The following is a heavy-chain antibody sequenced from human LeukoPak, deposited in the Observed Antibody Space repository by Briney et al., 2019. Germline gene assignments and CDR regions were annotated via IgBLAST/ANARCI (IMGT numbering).Heavy chain of an antibody. CDR1: GFTFSSYG. J-gene: IGHJ4*02. CDR3: AKAGLDTTVTYYFDY. D-gene: IGHD4-17*01. Sequence: GGSLRLSCAASGFTFSSYGMHWVRQAPGKGLEWVAVISYDGSNKYYADSVKGRFTISRDNSKNTLYLQMNSLRAEDPAVYYCAKAGLDTTVTYYFDYWGQGTLVTVSS. V-gene: IGHV3-30*18. CDR2: ISYDGSNK.